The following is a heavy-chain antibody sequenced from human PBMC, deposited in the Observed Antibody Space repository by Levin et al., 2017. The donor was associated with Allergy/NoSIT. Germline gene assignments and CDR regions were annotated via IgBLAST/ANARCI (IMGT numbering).Heavy chain of an antibody. V-gene: IGHV5-10-1*01. Sequence: GESLKISCKASGYSFTTYWIAWVRQVPGKGLEWMGRIDPSDSYTTYSPSFQGHVTISVDKSISTAYLQWSSLRASDTAIYYCAISHYGESWFDPWGQGTLVTVSS. CDR2: IDPSDSYT. CDR1: GYSFTTYW. CDR3: AISHYGESWFDP. J-gene: IGHJ5*02. D-gene: IGHD4-17*01.